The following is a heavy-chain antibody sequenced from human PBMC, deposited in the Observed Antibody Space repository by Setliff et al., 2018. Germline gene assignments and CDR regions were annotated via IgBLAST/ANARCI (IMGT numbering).Heavy chain of an antibody. CDR2: IYYDGTT. J-gene: IGHJ5*02. D-gene: IGHD3-22*01. V-gene: IGHV4-34*01. CDR3: ARAHTWSLPNDNSGYPGWFDP. Sequence: SETLSLTCAASGGSFSDYYWTWIRQPPGKGPEWLGTIYYDGTTHYNPSVKSRVTISVDTSKNHVSLKLSSVTAADTAVYYCARAHTWSLPNDNSGYPGWFDPWGQGTLVTVSS. CDR1: GGSFSDYY.